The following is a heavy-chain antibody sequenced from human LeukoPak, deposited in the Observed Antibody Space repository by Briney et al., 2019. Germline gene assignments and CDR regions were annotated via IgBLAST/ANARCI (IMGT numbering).Heavy chain of an antibody. V-gene: IGHV4-4*02. J-gene: IGHJ4*02. CDR3: ARLIVVVTARFDY. Sequence: SGTLSLTCAVSGDSISSGNWWNWVRQPPGKGLEWIGEIYHTGITNFNPSLESRLTLSVDTSKNQFSLKLSSVTAADTAVYYCARLIVVVTARFDYWGQGTLVTVSS. CDR2: IYHTGIT. CDR1: GDSISSGNW. D-gene: IGHD2-21*02.